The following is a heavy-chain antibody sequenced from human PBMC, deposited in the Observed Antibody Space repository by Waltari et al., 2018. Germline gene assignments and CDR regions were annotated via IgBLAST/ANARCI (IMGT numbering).Heavy chain of an antibody. D-gene: IGHD2-2*01. CDR2: IIPIFGTA. CDR3: ARSAVPAAMYYMDV. Sequence: QVQLVQSGAEVKKPGSSVKVSCKASGGHFSSYAISWVRKAPGQGLEWMGGIIPIFGTANYAQKFQGRVTITTDESTSTAYMELSSLRSEDTAVYYCARSAVPAAMYYMDVWGKGTTVTVSS. V-gene: IGHV1-69*05. CDR1: GGHFSSYA. J-gene: IGHJ6*03.